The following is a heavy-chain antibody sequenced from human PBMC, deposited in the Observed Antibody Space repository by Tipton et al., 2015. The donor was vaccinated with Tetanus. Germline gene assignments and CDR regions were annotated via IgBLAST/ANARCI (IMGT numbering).Heavy chain of an antibody. D-gene: IGHD1-20*01. Sequence: QLVQSGGGLIQPGGSLRLSCAASGVAVSGNYMSWVRQAPGKGLEWVSVIYTGGSADYTDSVKGRFTISRDNSNNSLSLQMNSLRIDDTAVYYCAFRTNWRFSRGFDYWGQGTQITVSS. CDR1: GVAVSGNY. V-gene: IGHV3-53*01. CDR3: AFRTNWRFSRGFDY. J-gene: IGHJ4*02. CDR2: IYTGGSA.